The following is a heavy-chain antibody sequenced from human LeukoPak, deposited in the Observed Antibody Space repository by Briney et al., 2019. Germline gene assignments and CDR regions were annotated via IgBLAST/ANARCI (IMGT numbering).Heavy chain of an antibody. J-gene: IGHJ6*03. CDR2: ISSSGSTI. CDR3: ARGTELLLATYYYYMDV. Sequence: GGSLRLSCAASGFTFSSYEMNWVRQAPGKGLEWVSYISSSGSTIYYADSVKGRFTISRDNAKNSLYLQMNSLRAEDTAVYYCARGTELLLATYYYYMDVWGKGTTVTISS. V-gene: IGHV3-48*03. CDR1: GFTFSSYE. D-gene: IGHD1-26*01.